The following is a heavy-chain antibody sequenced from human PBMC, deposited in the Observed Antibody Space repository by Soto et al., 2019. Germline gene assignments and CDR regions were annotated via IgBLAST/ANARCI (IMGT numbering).Heavy chain of an antibody. J-gene: IGHJ4*02. CDR2: ISSSSSLI. Sequence: EVRLVESGGGLVQPGGSLRLSCAASGFTFRSFSISWVRQAPGKGLEWIAYISSSSSLIYYADSVKGRFTISGDNAKNSVFLQMDSLRAEDTALYYCARETSYGGYAYWGQGTQVTVSS. D-gene: IGHD5-12*01. V-gene: IGHV3-48*04. CDR3: ARETSYGGYAY. CDR1: GFTFRSFS.